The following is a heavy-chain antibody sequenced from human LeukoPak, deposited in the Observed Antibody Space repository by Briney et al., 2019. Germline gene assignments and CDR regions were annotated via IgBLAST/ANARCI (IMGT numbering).Heavy chain of an antibody. J-gene: IGHJ4*02. CDR3: AKDRYDSSGYYWAQDY. Sequence: GGSLRLSCAASGFTFSSYGMHWVRKAPGKGLEWVTFIRYDGSHKYYADSVKGRFTISRDNSKNTLYLQMNSLRAEDTALYYCAKDRYDSSGYYWAQDYWGQGTLVTVSS. CDR1: GFTFSSYG. D-gene: IGHD3-22*01. V-gene: IGHV3-30*02. CDR2: IRYDGSHK.